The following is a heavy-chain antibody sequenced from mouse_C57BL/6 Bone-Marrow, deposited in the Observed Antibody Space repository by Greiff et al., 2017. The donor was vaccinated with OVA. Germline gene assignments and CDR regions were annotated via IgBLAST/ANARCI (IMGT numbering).Heavy chain of an antibody. CDR2: IWSGGST. CDR1: GFSLTSYG. Sequence: QVQLQQSGPGLVQPSQSLSITCTVSGFSLTSYGVHWVRQSPGKGLEWLGVIWSGGSTDYNAAFISRLSISKDNSKSQVFFKMNSLQADDTAIYYCARTSNAYWGQGTLVTVSA. V-gene: IGHV2-2*01. J-gene: IGHJ3*01. CDR3: ARTSNAY.